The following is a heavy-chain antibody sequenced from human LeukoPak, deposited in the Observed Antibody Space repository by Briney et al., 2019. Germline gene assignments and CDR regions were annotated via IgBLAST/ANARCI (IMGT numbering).Heavy chain of an antibody. CDR1: GYTFTSYY. CDR3: ARLLSRDHRTPVLNYYDSSGYYEDFDY. Sequence: ASVKVSCKASGYTFTSYYMHWVRQAPGQGLGWMGIINPSGGSTSYAQEFQGRVTMTRDTSTSTVYMELSSLRSEDTAVYYCARLLSRDHRTPVLNYYDSSGYYEDFDYWGQGTLVTVSS. D-gene: IGHD3-22*01. CDR2: INPSGGST. V-gene: IGHV1-46*01. J-gene: IGHJ4*02.